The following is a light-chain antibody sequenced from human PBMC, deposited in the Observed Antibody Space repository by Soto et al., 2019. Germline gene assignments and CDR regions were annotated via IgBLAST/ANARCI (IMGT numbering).Light chain of an antibody. CDR1: SSDVGGYNY. CDR3: SSYTSSSTHVV. Sequence: QSVLTQPASVSGSPGQSITISCTGTSSDVGGYNYVSWYLQHPGKAPKLMIFDVSNRPSGVSNRFSGSKSGNTASLTISGLPAEEEADYYCSSYTSSSTHVVFGGGTQLTVL. J-gene: IGLJ2*01. V-gene: IGLV2-14*01. CDR2: DVS.